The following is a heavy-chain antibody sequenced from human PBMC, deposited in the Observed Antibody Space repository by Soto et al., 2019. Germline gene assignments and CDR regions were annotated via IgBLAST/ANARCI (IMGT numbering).Heavy chain of an antibody. CDR1: GFTFSSYG. Sequence: QVQLVESGGGVVQPGRSLRLSCAASGFTFSSYGMHWVRQAPGKGLEWVAVISYDGSNKYYADSVKGRFTISRDNSKNTLYLQMNSLRAEDTAVYYCAKDKYFQHWGQGTLVTVSS. CDR2: ISYDGSNK. CDR3: AKDKYFQH. V-gene: IGHV3-30*18. J-gene: IGHJ1*01.